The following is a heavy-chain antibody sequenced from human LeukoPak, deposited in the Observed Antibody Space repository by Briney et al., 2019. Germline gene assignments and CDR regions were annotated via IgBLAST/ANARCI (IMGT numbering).Heavy chain of an antibody. J-gene: IGHJ5*02. CDR1: GFTFSTFG. D-gene: IGHD1-14*01. V-gene: IGHV3-30*02. Sequence: GGSLRLSCAASGFTFSTFGMHWVRQAPGKGLEWLAFIGNDGSNKYYVDSAKGRFTISRDNSKNTLYLQMNSLRAEDTAVYYCAKDLSLSPTSPWGQGTLVTVSS. CDR3: AKDLSLSPTSP. CDR2: IGNDGSNK.